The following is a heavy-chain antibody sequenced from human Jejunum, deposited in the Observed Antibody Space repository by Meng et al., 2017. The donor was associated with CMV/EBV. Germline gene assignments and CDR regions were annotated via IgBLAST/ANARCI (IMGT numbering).Heavy chain of an antibody. CDR3: AKDRGSRDGYKNFDY. CDR2: IFGSGGST. V-gene: IGHV3-23*01. CDR1: GFTFRSYA. J-gene: IGHJ4*02. D-gene: IGHD5-24*01. Sequence: GFTFRSYAITWVRQAPGKGLEWVSSIFGSGGSTDYADSVKDRFTISRDNSKNTLYLQMNSLRAEDTAVYYCAKDRGSRDGYKNFDYWGQGTLVTVSS.